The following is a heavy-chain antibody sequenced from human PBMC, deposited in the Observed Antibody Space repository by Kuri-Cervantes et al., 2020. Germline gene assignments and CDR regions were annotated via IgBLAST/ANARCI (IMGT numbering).Heavy chain of an antibody. V-gene: IGHV1-45*02. CDR3: ARGYYDSRGFSYWYFDL. Sequence: SVKVSCKASGYTFTYRYLHWVRQAPGQALEWMGWITPFNGNTNYAQKFQDRVTITRDRSMSTAYMELSSLRSEDTAVYYCARGYYDSRGFSYWYFDLWGRGTLVTVSS. J-gene: IGHJ2*01. CDR1: GYTFTYRY. D-gene: IGHD3-22*01. CDR2: ITPFNGNT.